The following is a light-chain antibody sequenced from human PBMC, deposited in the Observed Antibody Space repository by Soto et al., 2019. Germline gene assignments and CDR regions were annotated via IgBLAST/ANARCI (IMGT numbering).Light chain of an antibody. V-gene: IGLV1-44*01. J-gene: IGLJ1*01. Sequence: QSVLTQPPSASGTPGQRVTISCSGSSSNIGSNTVNWYQQLPGTAPKLLIYSNSQRPSGVPDRFSGPKSGTSASLAIRGLQSEDEADYYCSAWDDSLNGYVFGTGTKVTVL. CDR1: SSNIGSNT. CDR3: SAWDDSLNGYV. CDR2: SNS.